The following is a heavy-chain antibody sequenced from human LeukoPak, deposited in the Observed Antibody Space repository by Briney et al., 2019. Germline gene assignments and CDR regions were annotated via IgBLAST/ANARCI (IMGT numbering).Heavy chain of an antibody. CDR2: GSR. CDR3: AKDMLYCSSTSCSMSGGNFDY. V-gene: IGHV3-23*01. J-gene: IGHJ4*02. Sequence: GSRSYAGSVRGGFTISRDNSKTTLYLQMTSLRAEDTAVYYCAKDMLYCSSTSCSMSGGNFDYWGQGTLVTVSS. D-gene: IGHD2-2*01.